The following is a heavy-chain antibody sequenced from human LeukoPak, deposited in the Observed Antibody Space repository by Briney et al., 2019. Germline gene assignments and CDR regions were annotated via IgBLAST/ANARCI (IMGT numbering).Heavy chain of an antibody. D-gene: IGHD2-15*01. CDR3: ARETGYCSGGSCYSSWFDP. J-gene: IGHJ5*02. CDR1: GGSFSGYY. CDR2: INHSGST. Sequence: SGTLSLTCAVYGGSFSGYYWSWIRQPPGKGLEWIGEINHSGSTNYNPSLKSRVTISVDTSKNQFSLKQSSVTAADTAVYYCARETGYCSGGSCYSSWFDPWGQGTLVTVSS. V-gene: IGHV4-34*01.